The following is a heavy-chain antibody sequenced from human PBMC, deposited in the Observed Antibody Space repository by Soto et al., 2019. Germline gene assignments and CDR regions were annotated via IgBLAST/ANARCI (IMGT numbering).Heavy chain of an antibody. CDR1: GGSISSYY. V-gene: IGHV4-59*01. CDR3: ARLDDSSGYYLAY. Sequence: SETLSLTCTVSGGSISSYYWSWIRQPPGKGLEWIGYIYYSGSTNYNPSLKSRVTISVDTSKNQFSLKLSSVTAADTAVYYCARLDDSSGYYLAYWGQGPLVTVPS. J-gene: IGHJ4*02. CDR2: IYYSGST. D-gene: IGHD3-22*01.